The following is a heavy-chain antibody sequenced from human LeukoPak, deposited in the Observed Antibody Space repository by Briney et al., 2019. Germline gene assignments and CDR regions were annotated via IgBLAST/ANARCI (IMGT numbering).Heavy chain of an antibody. D-gene: IGHD2-2*01. CDR1: GFTFSTYN. CDR3: ARESTPDAFDI. V-gene: IGHV3-48*04. CDR2: ITSNLNTI. Sequence: GGSLRLSCAASGFTFSTYNMNWVRQAPGKGLEWLAYITSNLNTIYYADSVKGRFTISRDNAKNSLYLQMNSLRAEDTAVYYCARESTPDAFDIWGQGTMVTVSS. J-gene: IGHJ3*02.